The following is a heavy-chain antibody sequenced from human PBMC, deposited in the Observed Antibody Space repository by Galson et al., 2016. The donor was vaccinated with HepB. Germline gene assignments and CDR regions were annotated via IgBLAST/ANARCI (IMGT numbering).Heavy chain of an antibody. Sequence: SETLSLTCTVYGGSFSGYYWSWIRQPPGKGLEWIGEINHSGSTNYNPSLKSRVTMSVDTSKNQVSLKLSSVTAADTAVYYCARERMVRGLRYGMDVWGQGTTVTVSS. D-gene: IGHD3-10*01. CDR1: GGSFSGYY. V-gene: IGHV4-34*01. J-gene: IGHJ6*02. CDR2: INHSGST. CDR3: ARERMVRGLRYGMDV.